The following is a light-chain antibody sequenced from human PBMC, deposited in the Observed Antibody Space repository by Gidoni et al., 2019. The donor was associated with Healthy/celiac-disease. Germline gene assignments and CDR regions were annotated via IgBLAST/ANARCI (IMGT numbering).Light chain of an antibody. CDR2: KAS. J-gene: IGKJ1*01. V-gene: IGKV1-5*03. CDR1: QSISSW. CDR3: QQYNSYSGT. Sequence: DIQMTQSPSTLSASVGDRVTITCRASQSISSWLAWYQQKPGKAPKLLIYKASSLESGVPSRFSGSGSVTEFTLTISSLQPDDFATYYCQQYNSYSGTFGQXTKVEIK.